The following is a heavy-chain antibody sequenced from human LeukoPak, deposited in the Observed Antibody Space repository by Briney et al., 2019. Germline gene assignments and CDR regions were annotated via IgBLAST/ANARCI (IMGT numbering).Heavy chain of an antibody. CDR3: ARGGRIVGATPVLDY. V-gene: IGHV4-34*01. CDR1: VGSFSGYY. CDR2: INHSGST. Sequence: SETLSLTCAVYVGSFSGYYWSWIRQPPGKGLEWIGEINHSGSTNYNPSLKSRVTISVDTSKNQLSLKLSSVTAADTAVYYCARGGRIVGATPVLDYWGQGTLVTVSS. J-gene: IGHJ4*02. D-gene: IGHD1-26*01.